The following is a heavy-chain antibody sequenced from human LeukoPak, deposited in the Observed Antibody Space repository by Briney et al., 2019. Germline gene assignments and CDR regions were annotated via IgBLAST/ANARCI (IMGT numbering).Heavy chain of an antibody. CDR3: VGDDRDGYNIYFQH. CDR1: GFTFSSYA. CDR2: ISGNGGST. V-gene: IGHV3-64D*06. D-gene: IGHD5-24*01. J-gene: IGHJ1*01. Sequence: PGGSLRLSCSASGFTFSSYAMHWVRQAPGKGLEYVSVISGNGGSTSYADSVKGRFTISRDNSKNTVYLQMNSLRAEDTAVYYCVGDDRDGYNIYFQHWGQGTLVTVSS.